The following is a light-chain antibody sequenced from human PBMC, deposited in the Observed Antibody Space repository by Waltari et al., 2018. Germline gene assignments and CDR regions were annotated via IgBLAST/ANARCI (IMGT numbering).Light chain of an antibody. Sequence: QSALTQPASVSGTPGQSITISCTGTTSDVGNYDLVSWYQHHPGKAPKLLICEVFKRPAGGCSRSADSKSGSTASLTVSGLQPDDEADYYCCSYAGLGTYVFGSGTKVTVL. CDR1: TSDVGNYDL. V-gene: IGLV2-23*02. CDR2: EVF. CDR3: CSYAGLGTYV. J-gene: IGLJ1*01.